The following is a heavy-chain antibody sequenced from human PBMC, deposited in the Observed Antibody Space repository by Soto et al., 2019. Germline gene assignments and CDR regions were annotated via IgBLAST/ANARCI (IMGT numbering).Heavy chain of an antibody. Sequence: ASVKVSCKASGYTFTSYGISWVRQAPGQGLEWMGIISPSGGSTSYAQKFQGRVTMTRDTSTSTVYMELSSLRSEDTAVYYCATPLLTEQLVYAFDIWGQGTMVTVSS. CDR1: GYTFTSYG. D-gene: IGHD6-6*01. CDR3: ATPLLTEQLVYAFDI. CDR2: ISPSGGST. J-gene: IGHJ3*02. V-gene: IGHV1-46*01.